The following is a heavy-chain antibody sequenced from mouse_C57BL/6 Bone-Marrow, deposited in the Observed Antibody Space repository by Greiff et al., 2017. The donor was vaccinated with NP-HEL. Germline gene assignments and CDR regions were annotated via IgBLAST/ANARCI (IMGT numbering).Heavy chain of an antibody. CDR2: IYPRSGNT. Sequence: QVHVKQSGAELARPGASVKLSCKASGYTFTSYGISWVKQRTGQGLEWIGEIYPRSGNTYYNEKFKGKATLTADKSSSTAYMELRSLTSEDSAVYFCAIYYYGSSYRFAYWGQGTLVTVSA. CDR1: GYTFTSYG. CDR3: AIYYYGSSYRFAY. D-gene: IGHD1-1*01. V-gene: IGHV1-81*01. J-gene: IGHJ3*01.